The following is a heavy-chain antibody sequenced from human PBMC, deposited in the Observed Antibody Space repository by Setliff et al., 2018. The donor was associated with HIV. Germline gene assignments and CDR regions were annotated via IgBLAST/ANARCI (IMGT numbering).Heavy chain of an antibody. J-gene: IGHJ4*02. V-gene: IGHV7-4-1*02. CDR3: AREYSSSRYFDS. CDR2: INTDTGAP. D-gene: IGHD3-22*01. CDR1: GGTFTSYA. Sequence: ASVKVSCKASGGTFTSYAFNWVRQAPGQGLEWIGWINTDTGAPTFAQGFSGRFVFSLDTSVNTAYLQITGLEAQDTGIYFCAREYSSSRYFDSWGQGTLVTVSS.